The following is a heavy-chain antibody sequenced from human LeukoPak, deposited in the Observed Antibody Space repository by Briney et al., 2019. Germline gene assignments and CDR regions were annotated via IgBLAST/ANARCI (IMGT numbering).Heavy chain of an antibody. V-gene: IGHV3-53*01. CDR1: GFTVIIHY. Sequence: GGSLRLSCAASGFTVIIHYMSWVRQAPGKGLEWVSVIYSGGIYSGGSTYYADSVKGRFTISRDNSKNMMYLQMNSLRVEDTAVYFCARGGPRSGYFDSWGQGTLVSVSS. CDR3: ARGGPRSGYFDS. J-gene: IGHJ4*02. CDR2: IYSGGIYSGGST. D-gene: IGHD2-15*01.